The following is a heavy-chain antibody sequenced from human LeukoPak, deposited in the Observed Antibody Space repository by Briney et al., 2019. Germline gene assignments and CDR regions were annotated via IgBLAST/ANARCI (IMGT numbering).Heavy chain of an antibody. CDR2: IFNTGST. J-gene: IGHJ4*02. Sequence: SETLSLTCTVSGGSIGSHSWSWIRQPPGEGLEWIGYIFNTGSTKYNPSFASRLTISLYTSKNQFSLTLTSVTAADTATYYCARYDSSGHNSYWGQGTLVTVSS. V-gene: IGHV4-59*11. D-gene: IGHD3-22*01. CDR1: GGSIGSHS. CDR3: ARYDSSGHNSY.